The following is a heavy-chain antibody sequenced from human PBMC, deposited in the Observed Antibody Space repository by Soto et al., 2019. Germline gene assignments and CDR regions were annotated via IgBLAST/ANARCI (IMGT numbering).Heavy chain of an antibody. CDR3: ARGGGDYGDYVGYGMDV. CDR1: GFTFSSYA. CDR2: ISYDGSNK. D-gene: IGHD4-17*01. V-gene: IGHV3-30-3*01. Sequence: QVQLVESGGGVVQPGRSLRLSCAASGFTFSSYARHWVRQAPGKGLEWVAVISYDGSNKYYADSVKGRFTISRDNSKNTLYLQMNSLRAEDTAVYYCARGGGDYGDYVGYGMDVWGQGTTVTVSS. J-gene: IGHJ6*02.